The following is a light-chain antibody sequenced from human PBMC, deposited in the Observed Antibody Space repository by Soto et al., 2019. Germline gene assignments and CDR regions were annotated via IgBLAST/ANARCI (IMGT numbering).Light chain of an antibody. Sequence: QAVVTQPPSASGTPGQRVTISCSGSNSNIGSSYVYWYQQLPGTAPKLLIYENNQRPSGVPDRFSGSKSGTSASLAISGLRSEDEADYYCAAWDDSLSGSWVFGGGTKLTVL. CDR2: ENN. CDR1: NSNIGSSY. V-gene: IGLV1-47*01. CDR3: AAWDDSLSGSWV. J-gene: IGLJ3*02.